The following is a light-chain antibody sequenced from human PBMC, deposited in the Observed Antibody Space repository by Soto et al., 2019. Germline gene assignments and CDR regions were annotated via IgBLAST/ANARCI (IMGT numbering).Light chain of an antibody. V-gene: IGLV2-14*01. J-gene: IGLJ1*01. CDR2: DVS. Sequence: QSVLTQPASVSWSPGQSITISCTGTSSDVGGYNDVSWYQQHPGKAPKLMIYDVSNRPSGVSNRFSGSKSGNTASLTISGLQAEDEADYYCSSYTSSSTLYVFGTGTKLTV. CDR1: SSDVGGYND. CDR3: SSYTSSSTLYV.